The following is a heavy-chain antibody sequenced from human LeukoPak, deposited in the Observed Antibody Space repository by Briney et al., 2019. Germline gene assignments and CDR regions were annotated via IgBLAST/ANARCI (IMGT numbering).Heavy chain of an antibody. CDR1: GYTFTSYG. V-gene: IGHV1-18*01. J-gene: IGHJ6*02. D-gene: IGHD2-15*01. CDR3: ARDPPRIVVVVAATNYYGMDV. CDR2: ISAYNGNT. Sequence: ASVKVSCKASGYTFTSYGISWVRQAPGQGLEWMGWISAYNGNTNYAQKLQGRVTMTTNTSTSTAYMELRSLRSDDTAVYYCARDPPRIVVVVAATNYYGMDVWGQGTTVTVSS.